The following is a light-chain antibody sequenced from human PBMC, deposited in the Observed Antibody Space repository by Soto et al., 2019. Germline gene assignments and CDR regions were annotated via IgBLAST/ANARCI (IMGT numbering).Light chain of an antibody. Sequence: QSVLTQPPSASGTPGQRVTISCSGSSSNIGSNYVYWYQQIPGTAPKLLIYRNNQRPSGVPDRFSGSKSGTSASLAISGLQSEDEVDYSCAAWDDSLSGYVVFGGEPKLTVL. J-gene: IGLJ2*01. CDR3: AAWDDSLSGYVV. CDR1: SSNIGSNY. CDR2: RNN. V-gene: IGLV1-47*01.